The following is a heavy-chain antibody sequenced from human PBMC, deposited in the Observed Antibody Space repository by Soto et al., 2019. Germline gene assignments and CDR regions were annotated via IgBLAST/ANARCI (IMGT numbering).Heavy chain of an antibody. Sequence: GGSLRLSCVASGFTFSTHAMSWVRQVPGKGLEWVSTFSGSGGNTYYGESVKGRFTISRDDPKNTLYLDMNSLRVEDTAVYYCAKDPPWTGGPLAMDVWGQGTTVTVSS. CDR3: AKDPPWTGGPLAMDV. J-gene: IGHJ6*02. CDR1: GFTFSTHA. CDR2: FSGSGGNT. D-gene: IGHD5-12*01. V-gene: IGHV3-23*01.